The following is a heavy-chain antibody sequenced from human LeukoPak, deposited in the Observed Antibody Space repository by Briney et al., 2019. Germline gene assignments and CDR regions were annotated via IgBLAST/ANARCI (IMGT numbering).Heavy chain of an antibody. D-gene: IGHD2-15*01. V-gene: IGHV3-23*01. Sequence: GGSLRLSCAASGFTFNNYAMSWVRQAPGKGLEWVSAILGSGRSAYYADSVKGRFTISRDNSKNSLFLQMNSLRVEDTAPYYDSDFWGQGTLVTVSA. J-gene: IGHJ4*02. CDR3: SDF. CDR1: GFTFNNYA. CDR2: ILGSGRSA.